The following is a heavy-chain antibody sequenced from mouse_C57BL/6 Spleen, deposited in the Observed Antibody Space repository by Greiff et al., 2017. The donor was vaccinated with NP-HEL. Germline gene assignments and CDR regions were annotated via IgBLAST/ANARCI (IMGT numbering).Heavy chain of an antibody. CDR1: GYTFTSYW. V-gene: IGHV1-52*01. CDR3: ARVYYYGSSYPIYAMDY. J-gene: IGHJ4*01. D-gene: IGHD1-1*01. CDR2: IDPSDSET. Sequence: QVQLQQPGAELVRPGSSVKLSCKASGYTFTSYWMHWVKQRPIQGLEWIGNIDPSDSETHYNQKFKDKATLTVDKSSSTAYMQLSSLTSEDSAVYYCARVYYYGSSYPIYAMDYWGQGTSVTVSS.